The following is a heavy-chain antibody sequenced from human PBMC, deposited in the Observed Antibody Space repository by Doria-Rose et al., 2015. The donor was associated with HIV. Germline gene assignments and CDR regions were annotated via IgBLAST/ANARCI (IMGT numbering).Heavy chain of an antibody. Sequence: QESGPVLVKPTETLTLTCTVSGVSLSSPGMGVSWIRQPPGKALEWLANIFSDDERSYKTPLKSRLTISRVTSTSQVVLTMTDVDPVDTATYYCARIKSSRWYHKYYFDFWGQGTLVIVSA. J-gene: IGHJ4*02. CDR1: GVSLSSPGMG. V-gene: IGHV2-26*01. CDR2: IFSDDER. D-gene: IGHD6-13*01. CDR3: ARIKSSRWYHKYYFDF.